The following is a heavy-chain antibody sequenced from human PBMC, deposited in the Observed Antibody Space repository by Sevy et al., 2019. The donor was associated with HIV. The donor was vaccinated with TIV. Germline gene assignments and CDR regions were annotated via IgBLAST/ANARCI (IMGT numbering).Heavy chain of an antibody. D-gene: IGHD3-10*01. Sequence: ASVKVSCKASGYTFTGYYMHWVRQAPGQGLEWMGWINPNSGGTNYAQKFQGRVTMTRDTSISTAYMELSRLRSDDTAVYYGARGVTMVRGVIRGRDNWFDPWGQGTLVTVSS. CDR2: INPNSGGT. CDR3: ARGVTMVRGVIRGRDNWFDP. V-gene: IGHV1-2*02. J-gene: IGHJ5*02. CDR1: GYTFTGYY.